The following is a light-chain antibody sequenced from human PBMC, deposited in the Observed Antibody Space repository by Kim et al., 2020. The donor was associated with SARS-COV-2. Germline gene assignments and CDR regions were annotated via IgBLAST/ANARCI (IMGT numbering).Light chain of an antibody. CDR3: QSWDSSTVV. CDR2: QDS. J-gene: IGLJ2*01. CDR1: VLWDNY. V-gene: IGLV3-1*01. Sequence: SLSTGLPASIPGSVLVLWDNYAWSYQQIPGQTHVMVNYQDSKRSSVIPELFSGSNSRTTATLTISGTPAMDVADYYCQSWDSSTVVFGGGTQLTVL.